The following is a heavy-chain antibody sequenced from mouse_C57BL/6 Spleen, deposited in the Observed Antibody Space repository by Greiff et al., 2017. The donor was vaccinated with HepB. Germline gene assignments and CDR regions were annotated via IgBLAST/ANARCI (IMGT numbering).Heavy chain of an antibody. CDR2: INPSTGGT. D-gene: IGHD2-4*01. J-gene: IGHJ4*01. Sequence: EVQLQQSGPELVKPGASVKISCKASGYSFTGYYMNWVKQSPEKSLEWIGEINPSTGGTTYNQKFKAKATLTVDKSSSTAYMQLKSLTSEDSAVYYCARAPYDYEVDYYAMDYWGQGTSVTVSS. CDR3: ARAPYDYEVDYYAMDY. CDR1: GYSFTGYY. V-gene: IGHV1-42*01.